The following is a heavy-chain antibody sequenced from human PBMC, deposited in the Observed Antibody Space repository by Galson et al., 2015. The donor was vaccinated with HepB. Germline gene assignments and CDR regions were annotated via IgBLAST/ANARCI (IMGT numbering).Heavy chain of an antibody. D-gene: IGHD6-19*01. Sequence: SETLSLTCIVSGGSINSNYWSWIRQPAGKGLEWIGHIYTSGSTNYNPSLKSRVTMSVDTSKNQFSLKVTSVTAADTAVYYCARRSSSGWIDYWGQGTLVTVSS. CDR1: GGSINSNY. V-gene: IGHV4-4*07. CDR3: ARRSSSGWIDY. J-gene: IGHJ4*02. CDR2: IYTSGST.